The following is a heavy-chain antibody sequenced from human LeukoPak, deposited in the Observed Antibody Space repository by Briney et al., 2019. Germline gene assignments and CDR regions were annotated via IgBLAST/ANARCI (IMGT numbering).Heavy chain of an antibody. CDR1: GFTFSSYA. CDR2: ISGSGGST. V-gene: IGHV3-23*01. Sequence: PGGSLRLSCAASGFTFSSYAMSWVRQAPGKGLEWVSAISGSGGSTYYADSVKGRFTISRDNSKNTLYLQMNSLRAKDTAVYYCAKDRNYYDSSGYYPIFDYWGQGTLVTVSS. D-gene: IGHD3-22*01. CDR3: AKDRNYYDSSGYYPIFDY. J-gene: IGHJ4*02.